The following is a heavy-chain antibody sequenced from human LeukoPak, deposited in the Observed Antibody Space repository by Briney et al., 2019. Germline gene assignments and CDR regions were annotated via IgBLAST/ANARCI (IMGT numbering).Heavy chain of an antibody. CDR1: GGSFSGYY. V-gene: IGHV4-34*01. CDR2: INHSGST. CDR3: ARLVPYYPSGNDY. D-gene: IGHD3-10*01. J-gene: IGHJ4*02. Sequence: SETLSLTCAVYGGSFSGYYWSWIRQPPGKGLEWIGEINHSGSTNYNPSLKSRVTISVDTSKNQFSLKLSSVTAAVTAVYYCARLVPYYPSGNDYWGQGTLVTISS.